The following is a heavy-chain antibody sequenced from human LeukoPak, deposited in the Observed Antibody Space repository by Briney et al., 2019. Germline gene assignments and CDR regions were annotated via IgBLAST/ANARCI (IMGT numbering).Heavy chain of an antibody. CDR1: GYXFTGYY. Sequence: GASVKVSCNASGYXFTGYYMHWVRQAPGQGLEWMGWINPNSGGTNYAQKFQGRVTMTRDTSISTAYMELSRLRSDDTAVYYCARAYSSGWQYFDYWGQGTLVTVSS. CDR3: ARAYSSGWQYFDY. V-gene: IGHV1-2*02. CDR2: INPNSGGT. J-gene: IGHJ4*02. D-gene: IGHD6-19*01.